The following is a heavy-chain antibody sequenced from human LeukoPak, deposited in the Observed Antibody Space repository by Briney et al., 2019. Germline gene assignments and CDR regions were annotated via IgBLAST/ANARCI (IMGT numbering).Heavy chain of an antibody. CDR2: IYYSGST. Sequence: SETLSLTCAVYGGSFSGYYWSWIRQPPGKGLEWIGYIYYSGSTNYNPSLKSRVTISVDTSKNQFSLKLSSVTAADTAVYYCTRVGYCSSTSCYYYYYGMDVWGQGTTVTVSS. V-gene: IGHV4-59*01. D-gene: IGHD2-2*01. J-gene: IGHJ6*02. CDR1: GGSFSGYY. CDR3: TRVGYCSSTSCYYYYYGMDV.